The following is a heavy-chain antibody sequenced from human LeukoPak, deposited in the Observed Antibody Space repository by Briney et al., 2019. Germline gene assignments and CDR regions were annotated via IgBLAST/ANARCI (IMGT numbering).Heavy chain of an antibody. J-gene: IGHJ4*02. Sequence: ASVKVSCKVSGYTLTELSMHWVRQAPGKGLEWMGGFDPEDGETIYAQKFQGRVTMTEDTSTDTAYMELSSLRSGDTAVYYCAPRGYYYGSGSYDDYWGQGTLVTVSS. V-gene: IGHV1-24*01. CDR3: APRGYYYGSGSYDDY. CDR2: FDPEDGET. CDR1: GYTLTELS. D-gene: IGHD3-10*01.